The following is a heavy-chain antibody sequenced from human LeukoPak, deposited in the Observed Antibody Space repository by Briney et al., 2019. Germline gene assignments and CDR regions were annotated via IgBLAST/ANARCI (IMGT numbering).Heavy chain of an antibody. D-gene: IGHD3-16*01. CDR1: GYTISHLYY. CDR2: IYYSGST. Sequence: SETLSLTCAVSGYTISHLYYWVWIRQPPGRGLEWIGSIYYSGSTYYNPSLKSRVTISVDTSKNQFSLKLSSVTAADTAVYYCARQGAFNYWGQGTLVTVSS. CDR3: ARQGAFNY. J-gene: IGHJ4*02. V-gene: IGHV4-38-2*01.